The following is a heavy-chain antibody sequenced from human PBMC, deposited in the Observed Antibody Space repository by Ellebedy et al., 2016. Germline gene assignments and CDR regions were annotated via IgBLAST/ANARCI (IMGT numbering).Heavy chain of an antibody. CDR1: GYTFTSYY. Sequence: ASVKVSCXASGYTFTSYYMHWVRQVPGQGLEWMGWISAYNGNTNYAQKLQGRVTMTTDTSTSTAYMELRSLRSDDTAVYYCARDQGIAVAPPDYWGQGTLVTVSS. CDR3: ARDQGIAVAPPDY. CDR2: ISAYNGNT. V-gene: IGHV1-18*04. D-gene: IGHD6-19*01. J-gene: IGHJ4*02.